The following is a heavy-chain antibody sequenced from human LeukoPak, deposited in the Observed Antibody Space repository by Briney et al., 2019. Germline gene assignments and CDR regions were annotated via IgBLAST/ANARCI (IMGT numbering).Heavy chain of an antibody. D-gene: IGHD5-24*01. CDR2: ICSGGTT. J-gene: IGHJ4*02. CDR3: ARAKEMATITDY. CDR1: GFTVSSYY. V-gene: IGHV3-66*01. Sequence: GGSLRLSCAASGFTVSSYYMSWVRQAPGKGLEWVSVICSGGTTYYADSVKGRFTITRDNSKNTQYLQMNSRRAEDTAVYYCARAKEMATITDYWGQGTLVTVSS.